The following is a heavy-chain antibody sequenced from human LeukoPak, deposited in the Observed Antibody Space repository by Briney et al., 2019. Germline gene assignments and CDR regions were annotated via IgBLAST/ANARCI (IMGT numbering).Heavy chain of an antibody. Sequence: PGGSLRLSCAASGFTFSSYAMSWVRQAPGKGLEWVSAISGSGGSTYCADSVKGRFTISRDNSKNTLYLQMNSLRAEDTAVYYCAMQWLVLGAIDYWGQRTLVTVSS. CDR3: AMQWLVLGAIDY. D-gene: IGHD6-19*01. J-gene: IGHJ4*02. CDR1: GFTFSSYA. CDR2: ISGSGGST. V-gene: IGHV3-23*01.